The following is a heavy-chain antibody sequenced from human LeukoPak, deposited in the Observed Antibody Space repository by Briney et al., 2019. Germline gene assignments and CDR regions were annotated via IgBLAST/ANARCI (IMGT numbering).Heavy chain of an antibody. CDR3: ARDRAAASRAFDI. CDR1: GYSISSGYD. Sequence: KPSETLSLTCTVSGYSISSGYDCGWIRQPPGKGLEWIGSIYHSGSTYYNPSLKSRVTISVDTSKNHFYLKLSSVTAADTAVYYCARDRAAASRAFDIWGEGKMVTVSS. CDR2: IYHSGST. V-gene: IGHV4-38-2*02. D-gene: IGHD6-13*01. J-gene: IGHJ3*02.